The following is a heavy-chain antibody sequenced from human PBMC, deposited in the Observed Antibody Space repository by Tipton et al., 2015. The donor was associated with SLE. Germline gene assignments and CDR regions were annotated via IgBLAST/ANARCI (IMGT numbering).Heavy chain of an antibody. J-gene: IGHJ3*01. CDR1: GDSINSHY. Sequence: LSLTCTVSGDSINSHYWSWIRQPPGKGLEWIGYINYSGTTNYNPPLKSRVTISMDTAKNQFSRKLSSVTAADTAGCYCARLPNDAFGVWGQGTMVTVSS. CDR3: ARLPNDAFGV. CDR2: INYSGTT. V-gene: IGHV4-59*11.